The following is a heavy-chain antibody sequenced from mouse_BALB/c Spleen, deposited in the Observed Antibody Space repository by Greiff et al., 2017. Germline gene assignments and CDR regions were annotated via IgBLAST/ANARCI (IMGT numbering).Heavy chain of an antibody. J-gene: IGHJ3*01. D-gene: IGHD2-14*01. CDR2: IRLKSNNYAT. V-gene: IGHV6-6*02. Sequence: EVKVEESGGGLVQPGGSMKLSCVASGFTFSNYWMNWVRQSPEKGLEWVAEIRLKSNNYATHYAESVKGRFTISRDDSKSSVYLQMNNLRAEDTGIYYCTRRGYRYEAWFAYWGQGTLVTVSA. CDR1: GFTFSNYW. CDR3: TRRGYRYEAWFAY.